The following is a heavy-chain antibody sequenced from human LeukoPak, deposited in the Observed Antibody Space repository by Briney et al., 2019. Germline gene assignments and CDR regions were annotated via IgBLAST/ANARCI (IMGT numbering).Heavy chain of an antibody. Sequence: GGSLRLSCAASGFTFSSYSMNWVRQAPGKGLEWVSYISSSSSTIYYADSVKGRFTISRDNAKNSLYLQMNSLRAEDTAVYYCARVKAYDSSGYYPEYFQHWGQGTVVTVSS. V-gene: IGHV3-48*01. D-gene: IGHD3-22*01. J-gene: IGHJ1*01. CDR3: ARVKAYDSSGYYPEYFQH. CDR2: ISSSSSTI. CDR1: GFTFSSYS.